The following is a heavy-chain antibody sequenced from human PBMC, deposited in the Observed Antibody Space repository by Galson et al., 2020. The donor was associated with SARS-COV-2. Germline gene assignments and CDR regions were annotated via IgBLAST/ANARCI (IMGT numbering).Heavy chain of an antibody. V-gene: IGHV1-2*02. D-gene: IGHD2-8*01. CDR1: GYIFDGFY. CDR3: AREFSGGCVDV. J-gene: IGHJ6*02. CDR2: INPKSGGT. Sequence: ASVKVSCKASGYIFDGFYIHWVRQAPGQGLEWMAWINPKSGGTDFAQKFQGRVTLTRDTSISTAYLELSTLKSDDTAVYYCAREFSGGCVDVWGQGTTVTVSS.